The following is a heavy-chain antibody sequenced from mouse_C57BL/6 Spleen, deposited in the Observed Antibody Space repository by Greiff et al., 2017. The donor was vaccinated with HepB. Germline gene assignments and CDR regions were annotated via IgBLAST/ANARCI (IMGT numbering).Heavy chain of an antibody. J-gene: IGHJ2*01. CDR2: IDPSDSYT. D-gene: IGHD1-1*01. CDR1: GYTFTSYW. V-gene: IGHV1-50*01. CDR3: ARTVVAPLDY. Sequence: VQLQQPGAELVKPGASVKLSCKASGYTFTSYWMQWVKQRPGQGLEWIGEIDPSDSYTNYNQKFKGKATLTVDTSSSTAYMHLSSLTSEDSAVYYCARTVVAPLDYWGQGTTLTVSS.